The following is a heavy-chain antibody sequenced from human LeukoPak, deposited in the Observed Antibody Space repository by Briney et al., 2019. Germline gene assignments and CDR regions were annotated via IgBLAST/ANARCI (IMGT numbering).Heavy chain of an antibody. CDR1: DGSTTGYY. CDR2: VYYTGRT. Sequence: SETLSLTCSVSDGSTTGYYWSWIRQPPGKRLEWIAYVYYTGRTLYNPSLESRVTISVDTSKTQFSLTVTSVTAADTAVYYCARLYGSGSYYINWFDPWGQGTLVTVSS. CDR3: ARLYGSGSYYINWFDP. D-gene: IGHD3-10*01. V-gene: IGHV4-59*08. J-gene: IGHJ5*02.